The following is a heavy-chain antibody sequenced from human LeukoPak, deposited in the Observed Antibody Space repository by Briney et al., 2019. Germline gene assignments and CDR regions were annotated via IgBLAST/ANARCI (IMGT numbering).Heavy chain of an antibody. CDR1: GSTFSPYS. V-gene: IGHV3-21*01. J-gene: IGHJ6*03. Sequence: KPGGSLRLSCAASGSTFSPYSMNWVRQAPGKGLEWVSSIISISSYIYYADSVKGRFTISRENVKNSLYLQMNSLRAEDTAVYYCARGIEYSSSSGYYNYYYLDVWGIGTTVTVSS. CDR2: IISISSYI. CDR3: ARGIEYSSSSGYYNYYYLDV. D-gene: IGHD6-6*01.